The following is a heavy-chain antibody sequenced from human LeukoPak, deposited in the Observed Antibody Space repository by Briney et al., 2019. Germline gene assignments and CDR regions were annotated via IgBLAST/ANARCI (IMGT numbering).Heavy chain of an antibody. CDR2: ISGSGGST. Sequence: GGSLRLSCAASGVTFSSYAMSWVRQAPGKGLEWVSAISGSGGSTYYADSVKGRFTISRDNSKNTLYLQMNSLRAEDTAVYYCARGSKKHIVVVTAIPPFDYWGQGTLVTVSS. J-gene: IGHJ4*02. CDR1: GVTFSSYA. V-gene: IGHV3-23*01. CDR3: ARGSKKHIVVVTAIPPFDY. D-gene: IGHD2-21*02.